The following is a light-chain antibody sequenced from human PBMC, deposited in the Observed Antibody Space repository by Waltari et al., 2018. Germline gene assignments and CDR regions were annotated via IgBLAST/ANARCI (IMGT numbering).Light chain of an antibody. CDR2: EAS. V-gene: IGKV1-5*03. CDR3: QQYNDYLGT. J-gene: IGKJ1*01. CDR1: QSIGRW. Sequence: EIQMTQSPAALSASVGDRVIVTCRASQSIGRWLACYQQKPGKAPRLLIFEASNLETGVPSRFSGSGSGTEFTLTISSLQPDDFATYFCQQYNDYLGTFGQGTRVDIK.